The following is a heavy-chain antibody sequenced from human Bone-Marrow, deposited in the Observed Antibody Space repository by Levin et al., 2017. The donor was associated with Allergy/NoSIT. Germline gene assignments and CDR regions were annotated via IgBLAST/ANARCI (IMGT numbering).Heavy chain of an antibody. CDR2: IWYDGSNK. CDR1: GFTFSSYG. Sequence: GESLKISCAASGFTFSSYGMHWVRQAPGKGLEWVAVIWYDGSNKYYADSVKGRFTISRDNSKNTLYLQMNSLRAEDTAVYYCARDTDCSGGSCYSPYYYYYMDVWGKGTTVTVSS. D-gene: IGHD2-15*01. V-gene: IGHV3-33*01. J-gene: IGHJ6*03. CDR3: ARDTDCSGGSCYSPYYYYYMDV.